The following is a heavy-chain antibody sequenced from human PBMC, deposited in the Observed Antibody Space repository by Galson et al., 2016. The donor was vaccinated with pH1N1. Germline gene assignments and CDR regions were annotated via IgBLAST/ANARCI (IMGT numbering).Heavy chain of an antibody. CDR2: INCGNGDT. CDR3: VKGGDFDQ. J-gene: IGHJ4*02. Sequence: QAPGQRLQWMGWINCGNGDTRYAERFQGRVTISRDTSTTTVYMDLTNLRPEDTAVFYCVKGGDFDQWGQGTLVTVSS. D-gene: IGHD4-17*01. V-gene: IGHV1-3*01.